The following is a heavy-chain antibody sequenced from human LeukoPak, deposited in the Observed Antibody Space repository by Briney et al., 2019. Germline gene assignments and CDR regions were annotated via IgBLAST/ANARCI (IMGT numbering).Heavy chain of an antibody. J-gene: IGHJ5*02. CDR1: GGSISSYY. CDR3: ARGGGEPLYCSGGSCYRPYNWFDP. CDR2: IYYSGST. V-gene: IGHV4-59*01. D-gene: IGHD2-15*01. Sequence: PSETLSPTCTVSGGSISSYYWSWIRQPPGKGLEWIGYIYYSGSTNYNPSLKSRVTISVDTSKNQFSLKLSSVTAADTAVYYCARGGGEPLYCSGGSCYRPYNWFDPWGQGTLVTVSS.